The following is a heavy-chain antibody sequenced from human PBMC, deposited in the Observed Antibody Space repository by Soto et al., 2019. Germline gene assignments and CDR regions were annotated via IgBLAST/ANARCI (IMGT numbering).Heavy chain of an antibody. CDR1: GGSISSSSYY. J-gene: IGHJ4*02. D-gene: IGHD3-10*01. V-gene: IGHV4-39*01. CDR3: ARQVRGYFPY. Sequence: SETLSLTCTVSGGSISSSSYYWGWIRQPPGKGLEWIGSIYYSGSTYYNPSLKSRVTISVDTSKNQFSLKLSSVTAADTAVYYCARQVRGYFPYWGQGTLVTVSS. CDR2: IYYSGST.